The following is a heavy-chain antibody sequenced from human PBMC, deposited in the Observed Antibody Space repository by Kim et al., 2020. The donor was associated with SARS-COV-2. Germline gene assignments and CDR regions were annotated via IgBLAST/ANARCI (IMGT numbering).Heavy chain of an antibody. V-gene: IGHV3-23*01. D-gene: IGHD6-19*01. CDR3: GMEREGRGGWYFQY. J-gene: IGHJ1*01. Sequence: CAESLKGRFSIFRDNSRNIVYLQMNSLRVEDTAVYSCGMEREGRGGWYFQYWGQGTLVTVS.